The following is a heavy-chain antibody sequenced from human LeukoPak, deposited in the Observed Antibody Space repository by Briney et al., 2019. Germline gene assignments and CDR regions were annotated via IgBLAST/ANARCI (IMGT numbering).Heavy chain of an antibody. Sequence: GGSLRLSCAASGLTFINYWMSWVRQAPGKGLEWVANIKQDGSEKYYVDSVKDRFTISRDNAKNSLYLQMNSLRAEDTAVYYCAELGITMIGGVRGKGTTVTISS. J-gene: IGHJ6*04. CDR1: GLTFINYW. CDR3: AELGITMIGGV. D-gene: IGHD3-10*02. CDR2: IKQDGSEK. V-gene: IGHV3-7*01.